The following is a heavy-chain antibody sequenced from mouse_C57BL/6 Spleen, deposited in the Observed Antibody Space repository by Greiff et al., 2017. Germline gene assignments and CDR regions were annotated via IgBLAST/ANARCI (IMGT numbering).Heavy chain of an antibody. J-gene: IGHJ1*03. V-gene: IGHV1-15*01. Sequence: QVQLKQPGAELVRPGASVTLSCKASGYTFTDYEMHWVKQTPVHGLEWIGAIDPETGGTAYNQKFKGKAILTADKSSSTAYMELRSLTSEDSAVYYCTRLRRYTFDIWGTGTTVTVSS. CDR2: IDPETGGT. D-gene: IGHD1-1*01. CDR1: GYTFTDYE. CDR3: TRLRRYTFDI.